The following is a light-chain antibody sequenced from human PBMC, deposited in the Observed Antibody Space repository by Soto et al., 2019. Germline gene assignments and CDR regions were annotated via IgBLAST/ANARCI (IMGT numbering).Light chain of an antibody. Sequence: DIQMTQSPSSLSASVGDNVTMSCRASQNILTYLNWYQQNPGRAPKLLIFGASILQDGVPSRFSGIGSGTEFTLTITSLRPEEFATYFCQQTYRSPFTFGPGTKVDVK. V-gene: IGKV1-39*01. J-gene: IGKJ3*01. CDR3: QQTYRSPFT. CDR1: QNILTY. CDR2: GAS.